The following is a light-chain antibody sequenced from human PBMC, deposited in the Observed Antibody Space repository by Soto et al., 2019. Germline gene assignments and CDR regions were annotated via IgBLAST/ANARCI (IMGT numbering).Light chain of an antibody. CDR1: RSDVGGYNY. V-gene: IGLV2-11*01. CDR2: DVS. J-gene: IGLJ2*01. CDR3: CSYGGGYTPLV. Sequence: QSALTQPRSVSGSPGQSVTISCTGSRSDVGGYNYVSWYQQHPGKAPKLMIYDVSKRPSGVPGRFSGSKSGNTASLTISGLQAEDEDDYYCCSYGGGYTPLVFGGGTKLTVL.